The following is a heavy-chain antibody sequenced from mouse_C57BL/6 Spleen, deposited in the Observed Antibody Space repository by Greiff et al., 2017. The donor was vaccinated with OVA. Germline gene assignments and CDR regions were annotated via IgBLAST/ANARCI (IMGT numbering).Heavy chain of an antibody. V-gene: IGHV1-15*01. D-gene: IGHD1-1*01. Sequence: HVHLQESGAELVRPGASVTLSCKASGYTFTDYGMHWVKQTPVHGLEWIGAIDPETGGTAYNQKYTGKAILTADKSSSTAYMELRSLTSEDSAVYYCTRGGYYGSSCFGFGGRGKGTPVTAAA. CDR3: TRGGYYGSSCFGFGG. J-gene: IGHJ3*01. CDR1: GYTFTDYG. CDR2: IDPETGGT.